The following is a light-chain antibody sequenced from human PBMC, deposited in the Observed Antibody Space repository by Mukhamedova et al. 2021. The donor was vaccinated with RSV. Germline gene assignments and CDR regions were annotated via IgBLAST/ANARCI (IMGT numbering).Light chain of an antibody. CDR3: TSYAGTSIVV. Sequence: TGTSSDVGGYHYVSWYQQPPGKAPKLMIYEVSNRPSGVSNRFSGSKSGNTASLTISGLQAEDEADYYCTSYAGTSIVVFVGGTKLT. V-gene: IGLV2-14*01. CDR2: EVS. CDR1: SSDVGGYHY. J-gene: IGLJ2*01.